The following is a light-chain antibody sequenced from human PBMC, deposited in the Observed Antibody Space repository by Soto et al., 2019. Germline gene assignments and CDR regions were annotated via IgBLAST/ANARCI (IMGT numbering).Light chain of an antibody. J-gene: IGLJ1*01. CDR3: ATWDGGLSGPFV. Sequence: VLTQPPSASGTPGQRATISCCGSNXNIGSDIVNCYQLLPGAAPEVLINTTNQRPSGVPERFSGSKSGTSASLAISGLQSEDEANSSCATWDGGLSGPFVFGTGTKVTVL. CDR2: TTN. CDR1: NXNIGSDI. V-gene: IGLV1-44*01.